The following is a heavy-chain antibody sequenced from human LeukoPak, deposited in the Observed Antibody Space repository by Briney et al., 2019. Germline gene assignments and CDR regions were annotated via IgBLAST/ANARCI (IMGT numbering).Heavy chain of an antibody. Sequence: ASVKVSCKASGYTFTSYGISWVRQAPGQGLEWMGWISGYNGNPNYAQKLQGRVTMTTDTSTSTVYMELRSLRSDDTAVYYCAREEVRRAVAGYFDNWGQGALVTVSS. CDR3: AREEVRRAVAGYFDN. CDR2: ISGYNGNP. J-gene: IGHJ4*02. V-gene: IGHV1-18*01. CDR1: GYTFTSYG. D-gene: IGHD6-19*01.